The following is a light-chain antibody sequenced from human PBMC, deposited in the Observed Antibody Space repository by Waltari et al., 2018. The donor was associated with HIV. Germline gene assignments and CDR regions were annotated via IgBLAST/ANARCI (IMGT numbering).Light chain of an antibody. V-gene: IGLV3-27*01. CDR1: VLAKKY. Sequence: SYELTQPSSVSVSPGPTARITCSGDVLAKKYARWFQQTPGHAPGRVIYKDSERPSGIPGRFSGSSSGTTVTLTISGAQVEDEADYYCYSAADNNLGVFGGGTKLTVL. CDR2: KDS. CDR3: YSAADNNLGV. J-gene: IGLJ2*01.